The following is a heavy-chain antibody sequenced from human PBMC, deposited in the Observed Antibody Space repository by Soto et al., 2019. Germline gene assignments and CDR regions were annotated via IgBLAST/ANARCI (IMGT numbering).Heavy chain of an antibody. CDR1: GFTFSTYA. Sequence: EVQLLESGGGLVQPGGSLRLSCVVSGFTFSTYAMSWVRKAPGKGLEWVSTLRGSGSRTYYADSVKGRFTISRDNFKHTLYLQMNSLSDEDTAVYYCANMAVAGGALDIWGQGTMVTVSS. J-gene: IGHJ3*02. D-gene: IGHD6-19*01. CDR2: LRGSGSRT. V-gene: IGHV3-23*01. CDR3: ANMAVAGGALDI.